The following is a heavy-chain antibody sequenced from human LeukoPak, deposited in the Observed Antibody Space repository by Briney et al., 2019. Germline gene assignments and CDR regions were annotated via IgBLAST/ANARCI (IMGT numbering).Heavy chain of an antibody. CDR2: IIPIFGTA. Sequence: SVKVSCKASGGTFSSYAISWVRQAPGQGLEWMGGIIPIFGTANYAQKFQGRVTITADESTSTAYMGLSSLRSEDTAVYYCARGSPHWGPVAPREEYFDLWGRGTLDTVSS. J-gene: IGHJ2*01. CDR3: ARGSPHWGPVAPREEYFDL. CDR1: GGTFSSYA. D-gene: IGHD6-19*01. V-gene: IGHV1-69*13.